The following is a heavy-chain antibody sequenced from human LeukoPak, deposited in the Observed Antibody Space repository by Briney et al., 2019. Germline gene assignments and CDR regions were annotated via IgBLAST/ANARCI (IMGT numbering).Heavy chain of an antibody. V-gene: IGHV3-23*01. CDR3: AKERTGGGSGHCSSTSCYSWFDP. Sequence: GGSLRLSCAASGFTFSSYAMSWVRQGPGKGLEWVSAISGSGGGTYYADSVKGRFTISTDNSKNTLYLQMNSLRAEDTAVYYCAKERTGGGSGHCSSTSCYSWFDPWGQGTLVTVSS. J-gene: IGHJ5*02. CDR1: GFTFSSYA. D-gene: IGHD2-2*01. CDR2: ISGSGGGT.